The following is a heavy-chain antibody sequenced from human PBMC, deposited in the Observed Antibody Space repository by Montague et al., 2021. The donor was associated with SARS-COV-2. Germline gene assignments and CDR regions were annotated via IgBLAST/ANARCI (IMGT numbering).Heavy chain of an antibody. J-gene: IGHJ4*02. D-gene: IGHD1-14*01. V-gene: IGHV6-1*01. CDR3: TQERGPGRTTWHYFDY. Sequence: CAISGDSASSNIAAWNWIRQSPSRGLEWLGRTYYRSKRYNDYAVSVRSRITISPDTSKNQFSLQLNSVTPEDTAVYYCTQERGPGRTTWHYFDYWGQGTLVTVSS. CDR1: GDSASSNIAA. CDR2: TYYRSKRYN.